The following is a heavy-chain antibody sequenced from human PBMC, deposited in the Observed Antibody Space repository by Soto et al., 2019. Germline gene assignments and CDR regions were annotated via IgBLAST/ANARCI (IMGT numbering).Heavy chain of an antibody. CDR1: GFTVSSNY. CDR3: ARDRGLEYSSSPMDAFDI. CDR2: IYSGGST. J-gene: IGHJ3*02. D-gene: IGHD6-6*01. Sequence: GGSLRLSCAASGFTVSSNYMSWVRQAPGKGLERVSVIYSGGSTYYADSVKGRFTISRHNSKNTLYLQMNSLRAEDTAVYYCARDRGLEYSSSPMDAFDIWGQGTMVTVSS. V-gene: IGHV3-53*04.